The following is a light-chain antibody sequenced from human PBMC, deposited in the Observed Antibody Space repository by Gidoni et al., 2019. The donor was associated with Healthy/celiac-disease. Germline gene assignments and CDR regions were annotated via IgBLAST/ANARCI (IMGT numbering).Light chain of an antibody. J-gene: IGKJ3*01. V-gene: IGKV4-1*01. CDR2: WAS. Sequence: DIVMTQSPDSLAVSLGERATINCKSSQSVLCSSNNKNYLAWYQQKPGQPPKLLIYWASTRESGVPDRFSGSGSGTDFTLTISSLQAEDVAVYYCQQYYSTPSIFGPGTKVDIK. CDR1: QSVLCSSNNKNY. CDR3: QQYYSTPSI.